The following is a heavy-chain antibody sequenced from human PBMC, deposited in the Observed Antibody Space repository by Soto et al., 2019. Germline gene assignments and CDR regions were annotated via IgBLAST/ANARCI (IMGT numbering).Heavy chain of an antibody. D-gene: IGHD3-22*01. CDR3: ARDFYDSAGYTWFDS. J-gene: IGHJ5*01. V-gene: IGHV4-59*01. CDR1: GDTSTSYY. CDR2: IRNSGTS. Sequence: SETLSLTCTVSGDTSTSYYWGWIRQAPGKGLEWIGHIRNSGTSTHNPSLNGRVTISIDMSKKQFSLKLTSLTSADTAVYYCARDFYDSAGYTWFDSWSQGDLVTVSS.